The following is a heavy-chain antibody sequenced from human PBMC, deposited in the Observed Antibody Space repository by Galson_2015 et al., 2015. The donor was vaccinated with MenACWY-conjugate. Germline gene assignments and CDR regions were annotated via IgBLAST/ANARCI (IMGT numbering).Heavy chain of an antibody. CDR1: GFRFTDYW. D-gene: IGHD4-17*01. CDR3: VRDVYHGDNDGMAA. J-gene: IGHJ6*04. V-gene: IGHV3-7*03. CDR2: IHQGGSRT. Sequence: SLRLSCAASGFRFTDYWMTWVRQAPGKGLEWVANIHQGGSRTYYADSVKGRFTISRDNTKNSVFLQMSSLRPEDSAVYYCVRDVYHGDNDGMAAGGKGTTVPVP.